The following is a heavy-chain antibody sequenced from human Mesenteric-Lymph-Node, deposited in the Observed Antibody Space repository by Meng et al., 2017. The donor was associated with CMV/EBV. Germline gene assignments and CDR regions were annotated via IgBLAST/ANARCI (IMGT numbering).Heavy chain of an antibody. J-gene: IGHJ6*02. CDR2: ISWNSVTF. CDR1: GFIFDDYG. Sequence: GGSLRLSCVVSGFIFDDYGMHWVRQGPGKGLEWVSGISWNSVTFDYADSVKGRFTISRDNAKNSLYLQMNSLRAEDTAVYYCASSLRALGGMDVWGQGTTVTVSS. V-gene: IGHV3-9*01. CDR3: ASSLRALGGMDV. D-gene: IGHD4-17*01.